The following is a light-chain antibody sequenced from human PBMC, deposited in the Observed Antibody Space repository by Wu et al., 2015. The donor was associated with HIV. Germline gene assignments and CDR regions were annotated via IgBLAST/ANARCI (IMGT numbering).Light chain of an antibody. CDR1: QSISNY. CDR2: EAS. V-gene: IGKV1-5*03. Sequence: DIQMTQSPSTLSASVGDRVTITCRASQSISNYLAWYQHKPGKAPKLLMYEASRLESGVPSRFSGSGYGTDFTLTIGSLQPDDFAVYYCQQYGSSQGFTFGQGTKLEIK. CDR3: QQYGSSQGFT. J-gene: IGKJ2*01.